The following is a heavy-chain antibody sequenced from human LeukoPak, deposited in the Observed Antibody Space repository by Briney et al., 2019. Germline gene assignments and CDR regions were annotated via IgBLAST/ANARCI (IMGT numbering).Heavy chain of an antibody. CDR1: GFIVSSNY. CDR3: ASDTYSYDSSAYGQFDY. J-gene: IGHJ4*02. Sequence: PGGSLRLSCVASGFIVSSNYMSWVRQAPGKGLEWVSVIYSGGSTYYAASVKGRFTISRDIFKNTLYLQMNSLRAEDTAVYYCASDTYSYDSSAYGQFDYWGQGTLVTVSS. D-gene: IGHD3-22*01. V-gene: IGHV3-53*01. CDR2: IYSGGST.